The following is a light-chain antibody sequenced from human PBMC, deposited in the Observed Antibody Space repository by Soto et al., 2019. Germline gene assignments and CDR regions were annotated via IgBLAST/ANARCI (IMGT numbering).Light chain of an antibody. CDR3: TVPAGSNNYV. CDR1: SSDVGGYKY. J-gene: IGLJ1*01. CDR2: EVS. Sequence: QSVLTQPPSASGSPGQSVTISCPGTSSDVGGYKYVSWYQQHPGKAPKTIISEVSKRPSGVPDRFSGSKSGNTASLTVSGFLAEDEADSDWTVPAGSNNYVFASGTKVPV. V-gene: IGLV2-8*01.